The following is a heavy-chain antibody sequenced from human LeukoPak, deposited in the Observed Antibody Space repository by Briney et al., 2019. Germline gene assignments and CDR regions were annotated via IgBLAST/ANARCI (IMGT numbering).Heavy chain of an antibody. V-gene: IGHV3-15*01. CDR3: TTAAPQLGDAFDI. CDR1: GFTVSSNY. D-gene: IGHD2-15*01. J-gene: IGHJ3*02. Sequence: GSLRLSCAASGFTVSSNYMSWVRQAPGKGLEWVGRIKSKTDGGTTDYAAPVKGRFTISRDDSKNTLYLQMNSLKTEDTAVYYCTTAAPQLGDAFDIWGQGTMVTVSS. CDR2: IKSKTDGGTT.